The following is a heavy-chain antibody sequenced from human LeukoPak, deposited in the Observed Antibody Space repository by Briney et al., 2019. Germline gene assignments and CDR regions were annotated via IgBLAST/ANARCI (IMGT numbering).Heavy chain of an antibody. Sequence: SQTLSLTCAISGDSVSSNSAAWNWIRQSPSRGLEWLGRTYYKSKWYNDYAVSVKSRITINPDTSKNQFSLHLNSVTPEDTSVYYCAGWSIVGATKGFDYWGQGTLVTVSS. CDR2: TYYKSKWYN. V-gene: IGHV6-1*01. CDR1: GDSVSSNSAA. J-gene: IGHJ4*02. CDR3: AGWSIVGATKGFDY. D-gene: IGHD1-26*01.